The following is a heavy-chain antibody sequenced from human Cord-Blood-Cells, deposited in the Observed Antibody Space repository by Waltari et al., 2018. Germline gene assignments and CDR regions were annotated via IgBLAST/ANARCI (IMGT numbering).Heavy chain of an antibody. Sequence: QVQLVQSGAEVKKPGSSVKVSCKASGGTFSSYAISWVRQAPGQGLEWMGGIIPIFGTANYAQKFQGRVTITADESPSTAYMELGSLRSEDTAVYYCARVQTGDLYYWYFDLWGRGTLVTVSS. D-gene: IGHD7-27*01. J-gene: IGHJ2*01. V-gene: IGHV1-69*01. CDR3: ARVQTGDLYYWYFDL. CDR1: GGTFSSYA. CDR2: IIPIFGTA.